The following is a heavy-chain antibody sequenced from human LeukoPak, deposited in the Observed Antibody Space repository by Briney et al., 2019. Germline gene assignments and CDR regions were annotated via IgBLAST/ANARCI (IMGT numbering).Heavy chain of an antibody. V-gene: IGHV1-69*05. D-gene: IGHD6-13*01. CDR2: IIPIFGTA. Sequence: ASVRVSCKASGGTFSSYAISWVRQAPGQGLEWMGRIIPIFGTANYAQKFQGRVTITTDESTSTAYMELSSLRSEDTAVYDCARDRVESSWYGDTFDIWGQRTMVTVSS. CDR1: GGTFSSYA. J-gene: IGHJ3*02. CDR3: ARDRVESSWYGDTFDI.